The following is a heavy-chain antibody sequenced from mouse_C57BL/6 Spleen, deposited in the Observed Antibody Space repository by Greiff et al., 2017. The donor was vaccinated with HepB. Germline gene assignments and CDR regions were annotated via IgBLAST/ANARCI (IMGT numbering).Heavy chain of an antibody. Sequence: QVQLQQSGAELVRPGTSVKVSCKASGYAFTNYLIAWVKQRPGQGLEWIGVINPGSGGTNYNEKFKGKATLTADKSSSTAYMQLSSLTSEDSAVYFCARSGTGTNDFDCWGQGTTLTVSS. D-gene: IGHD4-1*01. CDR2: INPGSGGT. CDR3: ARSGTGTNDFDC. V-gene: IGHV1-54*01. J-gene: IGHJ2*01. CDR1: GYAFTNYL.